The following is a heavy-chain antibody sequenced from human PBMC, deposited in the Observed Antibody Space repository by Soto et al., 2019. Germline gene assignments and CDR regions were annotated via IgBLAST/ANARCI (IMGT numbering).Heavy chain of an antibody. CDR2: MNPNSGNT. Sequence: QVQLVQSGAEVKKPGASVKVSCKASGYTFTSYDINWVRQATGQGLEYLGWMNPNSGNTAYVQKFQGRVTMTWDTSRTTAYMELSGLRSEDTAVYFCARGVKYGAYSRWFDPWGQGTLVTVSS. CDR3: ARGVKYGAYSRWFDP. V-gene: IGHV1-8*01. CDR1: GYTFTSYD. D-gene: IGHD4-17*01. J-gene: IGHJ5*02.